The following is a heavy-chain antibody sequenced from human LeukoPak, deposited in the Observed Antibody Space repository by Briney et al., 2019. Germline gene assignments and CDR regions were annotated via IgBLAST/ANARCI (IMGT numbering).Heavy chain of an antibody. V-gene: IGHV3-15*01. CDR2: IKSKTDGGTT. Sequence: SGGSLRLSCSASGFTFTNAWMSWVRQAPGKGVEWVGRIKSKTDGGTTDYAAPVKGRFSISRDDSKNTLYLQMNSLKSEDTAVYYCQGGRFWGQGTLVTVSS. J-gene: IGHJ4*02. D-gene: IGHD1-26*01. CDR1: GFTFTNAW. CDR3: QGGRF.